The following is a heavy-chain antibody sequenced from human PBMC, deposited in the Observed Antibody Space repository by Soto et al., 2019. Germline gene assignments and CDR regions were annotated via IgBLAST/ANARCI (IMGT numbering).Heavy chain of an antibody. V-gene: IGHV3-49*03. CDR1: GFTFGDYA. CDR2: IRSKAYGGTT. J-gene: IGHJ6*02. Sequence: GGSLRLSCTASGFTFGDYAMSWFRQAPGKGLEWVGFIRSKAYGGTTEYAASVKGRFTISRDDSKSFAYLQMKSLKTEDTAVYYCTRAGEYYHLLTGYRYCGMDVWGQGTTVTIYS. CDR3: TRAGEYYHLLTGYRYCGMDV. D-gene: IGHD3-9*01.